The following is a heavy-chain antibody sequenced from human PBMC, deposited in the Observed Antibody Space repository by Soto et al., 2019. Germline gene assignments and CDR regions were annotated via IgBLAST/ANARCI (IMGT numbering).Heavy chain of an antibody. CDR2: ISVRGDST. Sequence: EVQLLESGGGLVQPGGSLRLSCAASGFTFTTYAMSWVRQAPGKGLEWVSTISVRGDSTYYADSVKGRFAVSRDNSKNTIDLQMNSLSAEDTAIYYCATRHLPYCSGGTCNPFDFWGQGTLVTVSS. D-gene: IGHD2-15*01. CDR3: ATRHLPYCSGGTCNPFDF. J-gene: IGHJ4*02. CDR1: GFTFTTYA. V-gene: IGHV3-23*01.